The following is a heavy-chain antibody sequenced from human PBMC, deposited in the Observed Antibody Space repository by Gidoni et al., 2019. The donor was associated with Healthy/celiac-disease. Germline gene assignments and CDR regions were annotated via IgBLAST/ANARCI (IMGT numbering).Heavy chain of an antibody. J-gene: IGHJ3*02. V-gene: IGHV1-69*08. CDR1: GGTFSSYT. CDR2: IIPILGIA. D-gene: IGHD4-17*01. CDR3: ARDGTTVTTDAFDI. Sequence: QVQLVQSGAEVKKPGSSVKVSCKASGGTFSSYTISWVRQAPGQGLEWMGRIIPILGIANYAQKFQGRVTITADKSTSTAYMELSSLRSEDMAVYYCARDGTTVTTDAFDIWGQGTMVTVSS.